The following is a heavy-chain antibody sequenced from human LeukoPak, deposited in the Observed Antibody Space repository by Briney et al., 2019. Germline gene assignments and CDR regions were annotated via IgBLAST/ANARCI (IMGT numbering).Heavy chain of an antibody. Sequence: SDTLSLTCTVSGGSISSYYWSWIRKPAGKGLEWIGRIYTSGSPNYSPSLKSRVTMSGDTSNNQFSLKLSSVTAADTAVYYCARFSRLYCSSTSCYGYFDYWGQGTLVTVSS. J-gene: IGHJ4*02. CDR3: ARFSRLYCSSTSCYGYFDY. D-gene: IGHD2-2*01. CDR2: IYTSGSP. CDR1: GGSISSYY. V-gene: IGHV4-4*07.